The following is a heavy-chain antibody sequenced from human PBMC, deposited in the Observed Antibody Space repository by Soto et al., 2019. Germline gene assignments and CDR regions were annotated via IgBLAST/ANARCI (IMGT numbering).Heavy chain of an antibody. CDR1: GYTFTNYG. V-gene: IGHV1-18*01. CDR2: VSAYNGER. D-gene: IGHD3-3*01. CDR3: SRVPIIPASGDY. Sequence: QVQLVQSGAEVKKPGASVKVSCKASGYTFTNYGINWVRQAPGQGLEWLGWVSAYNGERRYAQRVQARVIMTTDTSTTTAYMELRSLRADATAVYYCSRVPIIPASGDYWGQGTLVTVSS. J-gene: IGHJ4*01.